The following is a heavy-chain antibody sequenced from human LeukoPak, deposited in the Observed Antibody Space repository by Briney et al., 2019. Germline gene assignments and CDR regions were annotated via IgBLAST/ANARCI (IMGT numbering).Heavy chain of an antibody. D-gene: IGHD6-25*01. Sequence: QPGGSLRLSCAASGNYWMHWVRQVPGKGLVWVSHINSDGSWTSYADSVKGRFTISKDNAKNTVYLQMNSLRAEDAAVYFCAKGSAAGRPYYFDYWGQGTLVTVSS. CDR1: GNYW. CDR2: INSDGSWT. CDR3: AKGSAAGRPYYFDY. J-gene: IGHJ4*02. V-gene: IGHV3-74*01.